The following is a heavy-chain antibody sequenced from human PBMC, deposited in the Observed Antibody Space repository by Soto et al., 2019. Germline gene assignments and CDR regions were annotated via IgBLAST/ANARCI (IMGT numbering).Heavy chain of an antibody. J-gene: IGHJ6*03. D-gene: IGHD6-6*01. CDR1: GFTFSSYG. CDR3: ARDKRIAANYYYYYYMDV. V-gene: IGHV3-33*01. CDR2: IWYDGSNK. Sequence: QVQLVESGGGVVQPGRSLRLSCAASGFTFSSYGMHWVRQAPGKGLEGVAVIWYDGSNKYYADSVKGRFTISRDNSKNTLYLQMNSLRAEDTAVYYCARDKRIAANYYYYYYMDVWGKGTTVTVSS.